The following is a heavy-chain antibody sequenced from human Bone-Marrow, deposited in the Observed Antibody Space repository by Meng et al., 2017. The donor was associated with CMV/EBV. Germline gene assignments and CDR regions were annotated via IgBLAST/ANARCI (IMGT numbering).Heavy chain of an antibody. D-gene: IGHD3-10*01. CDR3: GRAVSMIRGVIWYGMDV. V-gene: IGHV1-18*01. CDR2: ISTYNGNT. Sequence: ASVKVSCKASGYTFINFGFSWVRQAPGQGLQWMGWISTYNGNTNYAQRLQGRVTLTTDTSTSTAYMELSRLRYDDTAMYYCGRAVSMIRGVIWYGMDVWGQGTTVTVSS. J-gene: IGHJ6*02. CDR1: GYTFINFG.